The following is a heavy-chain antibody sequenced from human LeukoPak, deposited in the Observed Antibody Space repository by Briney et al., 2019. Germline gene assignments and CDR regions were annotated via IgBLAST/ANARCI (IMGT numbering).Heavy chain of an antibody. CDR3: AKGLRWELPFDY. V-gene: IGHV3-23*01. J-gene: IGHJ4*02. Sequence: GGSLRLSCAASGFTFSSYAMSWVRQAPGKGLEWVSSISGSGGSTYYADSVKGRFTISRDNSKNTLYVQMNSPRAEDTAVYSCAKGLRWELPFDYWGQGTLVTVSS. CDR1: GFTFSSYA. D-gene: IGHD1-26*01. CDR2: ISGSGGST.